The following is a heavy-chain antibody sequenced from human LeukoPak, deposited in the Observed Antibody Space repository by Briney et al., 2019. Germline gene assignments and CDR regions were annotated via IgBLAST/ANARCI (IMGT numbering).Heavy chain of an antibody. CDR1: GFNLRDYW. D-gene: IGHD4-11*01. CDR2: LGTDGTYT. Sequence: GGSLRLSCAASGFNLRDYWMHWVRQAPGKGLVWVSRLGTDGTYTNYADSVTGRFTISRDNAKNTLYLQMDSLRAEDTSFYYCVRDPSNSGNWFDLWGQGTLVTVSS. J-gene: IGHJ5*02. CDR3: VRDPSNSGNWFDL. V-gene: IGHV3-74*01.